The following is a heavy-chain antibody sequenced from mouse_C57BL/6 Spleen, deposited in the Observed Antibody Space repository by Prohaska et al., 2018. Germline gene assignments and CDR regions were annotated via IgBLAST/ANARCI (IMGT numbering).Heavy chain of an antibody. CDR3: ARRGDDGYYVPFDY. J-gene: IGHJ2*01. D-gene: IGHD2-3*01. V-gene: IGHV9-3*01. CDR2: INTYSGVP. Sequence: IQLVQSGPELKKPGETVKISCKDSGYTFTTYGMSWVKQAPGKGLKWMGWINTYSGVPTYADDFKGRFAFSLETSASTAYLQINNLKNEDTATYFCARRGDDGYYVPFDYWGQGTTLTVSS. CDR1: GYTFTTYG.